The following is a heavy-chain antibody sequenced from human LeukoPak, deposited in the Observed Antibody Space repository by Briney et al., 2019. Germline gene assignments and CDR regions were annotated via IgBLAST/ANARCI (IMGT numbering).Heavy chain of an antibody. CDR2: IYYSGST. J-gene: IGHJ4*02. CDR3: ARGWYYDASGYMN. Sequence: SETLSLTCTVSGGSISSYYWSWIRQPRGKGLEWIGYIYYSGSTNYNPSLKSRVTLSVDTSKNQFSLKLSSVTAADTAVYYCARGWYYDASGYMNWGRGTLVTVSS. CDR1: GGSISSYY. V-gene: IGHV4-59*01. D-gene: IGHD3-22*01.